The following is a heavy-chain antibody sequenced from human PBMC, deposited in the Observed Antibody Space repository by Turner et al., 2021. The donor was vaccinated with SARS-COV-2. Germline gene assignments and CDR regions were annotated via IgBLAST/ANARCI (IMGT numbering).Heavy chain of an antibody. CDR3: ARELAGRFGGATEIDY. V-gene: IGHV3-21*01. J-gene: IGHJ4*02. Sequence: EVQLVESGGGLVKPGGSLRLSCAASGFTFSSYSMNWVRQAPGKGLEWVSFISSSSIYIYYADSVKGRFTISRDNAKNSLYLQMNSLRAEDTAVYYCARELAGRFGGATEIDYWGQGTLVTVSS. D-gene: IGHD1-26*01. CDR1: GFTFSSYS. CDR2: ISSSSIYI.